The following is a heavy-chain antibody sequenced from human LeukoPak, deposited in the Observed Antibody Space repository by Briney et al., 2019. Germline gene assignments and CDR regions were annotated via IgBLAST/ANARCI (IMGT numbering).Heavy chain of an antibody. V-gene: IGHV4-34*01. CDR3: ARPYCSGGSCYSDGYYFDY. CDR1: GGAFSGYY. J-gene: IGHJ4*02. CDR2: INHSGST. Sequence: ASETLSLTCAVYGGAFSGYYWSWIRQPPGKGLEWIGEINHSGSTNYNPSLKSRVTISVDTSKNQFSLKLSSVTAADTAVYYCARPYCSGGSCYSDGYYFDYWGQGTLVTVSS. D-gene: IGHD2-15*01.